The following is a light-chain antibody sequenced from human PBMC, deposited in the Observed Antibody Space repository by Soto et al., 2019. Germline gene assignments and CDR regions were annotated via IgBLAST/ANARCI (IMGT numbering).Light chain of an antibody. Sequence: QSVLTQPASVSGSPGQSITISCTGTSSDVGGYNYVSWYQQHPGKAPKLMIYEVSYRPSGVSNRFSASKSGNTASLTISGLQAEDEADYYCRSYTSSSTLYVFGTGTKVTVL. CDR3: RSYTSSSTLYV. V-gene: IGLV2-14*01. CDR2: EVS. J-gene: IGLJ1*01. CDR1: SSDVGGYNY.